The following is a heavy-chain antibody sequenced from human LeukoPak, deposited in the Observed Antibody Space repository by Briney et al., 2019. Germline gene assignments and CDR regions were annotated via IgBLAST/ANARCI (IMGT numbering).Heavy chain of an antibody. J-gene: IGHJ6*04. CDR2: IIPIFGTA. CDR3: ASSCRSGYYYYGMDV. D-gene: IGHD6-6*01. CDR1: GGTFSSYA. V-gene: IGHV1-69*06. Sequence: ASVKVSCKASGGTFSSYAISWGRQAPGQGLEWMGGIIPIFGTANYAQKFQGRVTITADKSTSTAYIELSSLRSEDTAVYYCASSCRSGYYYYGMDVWGKGTTVTVSS.